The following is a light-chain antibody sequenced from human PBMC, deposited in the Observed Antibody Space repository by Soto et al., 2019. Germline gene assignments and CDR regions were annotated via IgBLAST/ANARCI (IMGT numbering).Light chain of an antibody. Sequence: EIVMTQSPATLSVSPGERATLSCRASQRVSSKLAWFQQQPGRAPRLLIYATSARATGIPARFSGSGSGTEFTLTISSLQSEDFAVYYCQQYSEWPLTFGGGTRVAIK. J-gene: IGKJ4*01. CDR1: QRVSSK. CDR3: QQYSEWPLT. CDR2: ATS. V-gene: IGKV3-15*01.